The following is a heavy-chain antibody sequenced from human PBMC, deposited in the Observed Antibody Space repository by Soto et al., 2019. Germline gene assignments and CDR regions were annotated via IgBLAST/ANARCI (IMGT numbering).Heavy chain of an antibody. V-gene: IGHV3-23*01. D-gene: IGHD3-10*01. Sequence: EVQLLESGGGLVQPGGSLRLSCAASGFTFTSYAMSWVRQAPGKGLGWVSAFGVSGDTTYYADSVKGRFTISRDNSKNTLYLQMGSLRAEETAVYYCAKVRRFGELRSLYWGQGTLVTVSS. CDR2: FGVSGDTT. CDR1: GFTFTSYA. J-gene: IGHJ4*02. CDR3: AKVRRFGELRSLY.